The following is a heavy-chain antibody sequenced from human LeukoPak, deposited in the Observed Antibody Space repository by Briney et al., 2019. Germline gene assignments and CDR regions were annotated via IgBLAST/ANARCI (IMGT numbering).Heavy chain of an antibody. CDR3: AKSRVGLRGSEPFDV. V-gene: IGHV1-2*02. Sequence: ASVKVSCKTSGSTFTGLTGYFIQWVRQAPGRGLEWMGWTDPNNGATTYTQRFEGRVTMTRDTSISTAYMELTRLTSDDTAVYYCAKSRVGLRGSEPFDVWGQGTVVIVSA. CDR1: GSTFTGLTGYF. CDR2: TDPNNGAT. D-gene: IGHD5-12*01. J-gene: IGHJ3*01.